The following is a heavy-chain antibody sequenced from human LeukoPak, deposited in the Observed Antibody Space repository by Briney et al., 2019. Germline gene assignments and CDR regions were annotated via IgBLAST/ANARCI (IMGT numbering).Heavy chain of an antibody. Sequence: PGGSLRLSCAASGFTFSSYSMNWVRQAPGKGLEWVSSISSSSSYIYYADSVKGRFTISRDNAKNSLYLQMNSLRAEDTAVYYCARVGSTYYDALDIWGQGTMVTVSS. CDR2: ISSSSSYI. D-gene: IGHD2-15*01. CDR3: ARVGSTYYDALDI. V-gene: IGHV3-21*01. CDR1: GFTFSSYS. J-gene: IGHJ3*02.